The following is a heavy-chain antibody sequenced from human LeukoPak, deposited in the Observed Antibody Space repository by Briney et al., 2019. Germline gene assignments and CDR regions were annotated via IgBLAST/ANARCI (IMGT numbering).Heavy chain of an antibody. J-gene: IGHJ5*02. CDR1: GGTFSSYA. V-gene: IGHV1-69*04. D-gene: IGHD7-27*01. CDR3: ARASPLGPNWFDP. CDR2: IIPILGIA. Sequence: AASVKVSCTASGGTFSSYAISWVRQAPGQGLEWMGRIIPILGIANYAQKFQGRVTITADKSTSTAYMELSSLRSEDTAVYYCARASPLGPNWFDPWGQGTLVTVSS.